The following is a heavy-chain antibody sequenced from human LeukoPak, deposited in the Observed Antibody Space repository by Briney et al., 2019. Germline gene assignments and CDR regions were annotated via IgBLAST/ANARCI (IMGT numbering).Heavy chain of an antibody. CDR3: TTFDYAAFLI. J-gene: IGHJ3*02. CDR1: GFAFNTAW. Sequence: GGSLRLXCAASGFAFNTAWMTWVRQAPGKGLEWVGRIKSKAGETTHYTAPVKGRFIISRDDSKNTLYLQMNSLKTEDTAVYYCTTFDYAAFLIWGQGTMVTVSS. D-gene: IGHD4/OR15-4a*01. V-gene: IGHV3-15*01. CDR2: IKSKAGETT.